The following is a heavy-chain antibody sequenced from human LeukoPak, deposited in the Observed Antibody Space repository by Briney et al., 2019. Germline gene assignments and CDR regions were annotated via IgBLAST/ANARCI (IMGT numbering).Heavy chain of an antibody. CDR3: ARASRSGNYYHRLDY. V-gene: IGHV3-53*01. Sequence: GGSLRLSCVASGFTVSNNYMSWVRQAPGKGLEWVSVIYRDGDTYYADSVKGRFTISRDNSKNTLYMQMNSLRAEDTAVYYCARASRSGNYYHRLDYWGQGTLVTVSS. D-gene: IGHD3-10*01. J-gene: IGHJ4*02. CDR2: IYRDGDT. CDR1: GFTVSNNY.